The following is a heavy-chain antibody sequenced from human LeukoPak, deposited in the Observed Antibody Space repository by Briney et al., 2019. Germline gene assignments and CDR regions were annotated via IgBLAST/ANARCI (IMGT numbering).Heavy chain of an antibody. CDR2: IYYSGST. Sequence: NSSETLSLTCTVSGGSISNYYWSWIRQPPGKGLEWIGYIYYSGSTNYNPSLKSRVTISVDTSKNQFSLKLSSVTAADTAVYYCARKVGLYGMDVWGQGTTVTVSS. V-gene: IGHV4-59*08. CDR3: ARKVGLYGMDV. CDR1: GGSISNYY. D-gene: IGHD1-26*01. J-gene: IGHJ6*02.